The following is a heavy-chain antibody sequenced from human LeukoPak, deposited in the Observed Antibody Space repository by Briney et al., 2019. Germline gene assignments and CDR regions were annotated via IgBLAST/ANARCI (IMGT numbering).Heavy chain of an antibody. D-gene: IGHD1-1*01. CDR2: IYHSGST. CDR3: ARHGLERRRYNWFDP. V-gene: IGHV4-4*02. Sequence: SGTLSLTCAVSGGSISSSNWWSWVRQPPGKGLEWIGEIYHSGSTNYNPSLKSRVTISVDTSKNQFSLKLSSVTAADTAVYYCARHGLERRRYNWFDPWGQGTLVTVSS. J-gene: IGHJ5*02. CDR1: GGSISSSNW.